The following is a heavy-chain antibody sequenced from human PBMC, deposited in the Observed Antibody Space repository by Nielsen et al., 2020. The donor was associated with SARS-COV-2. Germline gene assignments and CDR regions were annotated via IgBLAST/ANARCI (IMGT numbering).Heavy chain of an antibody. CDR1: GFTFSSYG. CDR3: TGGVGRYYFDY. V-gene: IGHV3-30*03. J-gene: IGHJ4*02. CDR2: ISYDGSNK. D-gene: IGHD3-16*01. Sequence: GESLKISCAASGFTFSSYGMHWVRRAPGKGLEWVAVISYDGSNKYYADSVKGRFTISRDESKNTLYLQMNSLRAEDTAVYYCTGGVGRYYFDYWGQGTLVTVSS.